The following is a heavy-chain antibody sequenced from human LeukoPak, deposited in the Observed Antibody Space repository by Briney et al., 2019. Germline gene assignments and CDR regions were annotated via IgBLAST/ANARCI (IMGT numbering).Heavy chain of an antibody. CDR3: GRGDKTFDP. V-gene: IGHV1-2*02. Sequence: ASVKVSCKASGYTFTGYYIHWVRQAPGQGLEWMGCIKTNSGDTNYAQKCKGRLTMPRDPSINTAYMELSSLRSDDTAVYYCGRGDKTFDPWGQGTLVTVSS. CDR2: IKTNSGDT. J-gene: IGHJ5*02. CDR1: GYTFTGYY.